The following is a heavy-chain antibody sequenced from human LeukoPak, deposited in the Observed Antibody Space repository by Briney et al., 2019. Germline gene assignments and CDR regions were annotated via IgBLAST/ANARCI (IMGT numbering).Heavy chain of an antibody. CDR3: ARGGDGYNNVDY. Sequence: GGSLRLSRAGSRLTFSRYSMNWVRPAPGKGLDWVSSISSSSRYIYNADSVKGRFTISRDNAKNSLYLQMNSLRAEDTAVYYCARGGDGYNNVDYWGQGTLVTVSS. D-gene: IGHD5-24*01. V-gene: IGHV3-21*01. CDR2: ISSSSRYI. J-gene: IGHJ4*02. CDR1: RLTFSRYS.